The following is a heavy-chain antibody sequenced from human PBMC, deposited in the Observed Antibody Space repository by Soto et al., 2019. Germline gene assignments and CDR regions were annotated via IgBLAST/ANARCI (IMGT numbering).Heavy chain of an antibody. Sequence: LSLTCTVSGGSISSGDYYWSWIRQPPGKGLEWIGYIYYSGSTYYNPSLKSRVTISVDTSKNQFSLKLSSVTAADTAVYYCARAGRYCSSTSCSDYFDYWGQGTLVTVSS. CDR1: GGSISSGDYY. V-gene: IGHV4-30-4*01. J-gene: IGHJ4*02. CDR2: IYYSGST. D-gene: IGHD2-2*01. CDR3: ARAGRYCSSTSCSDYFDY.